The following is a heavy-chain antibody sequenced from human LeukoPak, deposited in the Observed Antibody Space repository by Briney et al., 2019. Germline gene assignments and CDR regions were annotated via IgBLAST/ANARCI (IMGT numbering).Heavy chain of an antibody. CDR3: ARGFSSSWYSTAGGPEQLDY. CDR2: LYSGGRT. V-gene: IGHV3-66*01. CDR1: GFTVSSNY. D-gene: IGHD6-13*01. Sequence: GGSLRLSCVASGFTVSSNYMSWVRQAPGKGLDWVSSLYSGGRTDYADSVRGRFTISRDNSKNTLYLQMRAEDTAVYYCARGFSSSWYSTAGGPEQLDYWGQGTLVTVSS. J-gene: IGHJ4*02.